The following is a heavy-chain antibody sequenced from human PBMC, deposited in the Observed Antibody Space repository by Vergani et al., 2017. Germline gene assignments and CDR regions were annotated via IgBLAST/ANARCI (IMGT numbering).Heavy chain of an antibody. D-gene: IGHD2-2*02. CDR1: GFTFSTYA. V-gene: IGHV3-23*01. Sequence: EVQLLESGGGLVQPGGSLRLSCAASGFTFSTYAMTWVRQAPGKGLEWVSTISSDGGSTYYADSVKGRFTISRDNSKNTLSLQMNSLRAEDTAVYYCANTAPAAIAPFDYWGQGTLVTVSS. CDR2: ISSDGGST. J-gene: IGHJ4*02. CDR3: ANTAPAAIAPFDY.